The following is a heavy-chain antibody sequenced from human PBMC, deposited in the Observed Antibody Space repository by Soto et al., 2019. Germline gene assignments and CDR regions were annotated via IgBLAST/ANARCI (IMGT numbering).Heavy chain of an antibody. CDR3: VRDSSSSKRNAEGFYY. CDR2: ISYDGSNK. Sequence: QVQLVESGGGVVQPGRSLRLSCAASGFTFSSYAMHWVRQAPGKGLEWVAVISYDGSNKYYADSVKGRFTISRDNSKNLLYLQMNSKRAEDTGGYYFVRDSSSSKRNAEGFYYLGQGTLVTGSS. CDR1: GFTFSSYA. D-gene: IGHD6-6*01. J-gene: IGHJ4*02. V-gene: IGHV3-30-3*01.